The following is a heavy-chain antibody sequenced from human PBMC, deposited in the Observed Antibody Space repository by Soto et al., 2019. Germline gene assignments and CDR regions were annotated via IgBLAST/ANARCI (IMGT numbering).Heavy chain of an antibody. D-gene: IGHD1-1*01. CDR3: ARGTTTSAFSAMDV. V-gene: IGHV3-30-3*01. Sequence: QVQLVESGGGVVQPGRSLRLSCAASGFTFSNNAIDWVRQAPGKGLEWVAVISYDGSNKYIAESVKGRFTISRDNSKNRLFLQMNSLRAEDTAVYYCARGTTTSAFSAMDVWGQGTTVTVSS. J-gene: IGHJ6*02. CDR2: ISYDGSNK. CDR1: GFTFSNNA.